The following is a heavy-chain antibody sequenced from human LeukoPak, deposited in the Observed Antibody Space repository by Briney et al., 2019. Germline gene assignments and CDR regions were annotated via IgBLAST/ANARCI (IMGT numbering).Heavy chain of an antibody. D-gene: IGHD4/OR15-4a*01. J-gene: IGHJ6*02. CDR3: ARGAYYYYYGMDV. V-gene: IGHV4-59*08. CDR1: GGSISSYY. Sequence: SETLSLTCTVSGGSISSYYRSWIRQPPGKGLEWIGYIYYSGSTNYNPSLKSRVTISVDTSKSQFSLKLSSVTAADTAVYYCARGAYYYYYGMDVWGQGTTVTVSS. CDR2: IYYSGST.